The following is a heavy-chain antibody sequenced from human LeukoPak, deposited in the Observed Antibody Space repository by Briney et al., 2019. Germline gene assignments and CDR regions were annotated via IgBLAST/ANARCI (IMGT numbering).Heavy chain of an antibody. D-gene: IGHD5-18*01. CDR1: GFTFISYS. CDR3: ARKRDTTRPAQPFDY. V-gene: IGHV3-48*01. Sequence: PGWSLRLSCAASGFTFISYSMMWVRQAPGKGLEWVSYISSSSTTIHYADSVKGRFTISKDNDKNSLYLQMNSLRAEDTAVYYCARKRDTTRPAQPFDYWGQGTLVTVSS. CDR2: ISSSSTTI. J-gene: IGHJ4*02.